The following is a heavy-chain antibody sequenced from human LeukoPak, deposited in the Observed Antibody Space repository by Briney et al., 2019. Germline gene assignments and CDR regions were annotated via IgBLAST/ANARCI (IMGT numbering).Heavy chain of an antibody. Sequence: PSETLSLTCTVSGGSISSYYWSWIRQPPGKGLEWIGYIYYSGSTNYNPSLKSRVTISVDTSKNQFSLKLSSVTAADTAVYYCARDRSYDILTGYYAYDAFDIWGQGTMVTVSS. J-gene: IGHJ3*02. CDR3: ARDRSYDILTGYYAYDAFDI. V-gene: IGHV4-59*12. CDR2: IYYSGST. CDR1: GGSISSYY. D-gene: IGHD3-9*01.